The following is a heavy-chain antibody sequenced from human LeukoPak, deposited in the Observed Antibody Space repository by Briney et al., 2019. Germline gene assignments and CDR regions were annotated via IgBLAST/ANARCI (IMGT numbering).Heavy chain of an antibody. J-gene: IGHJ4*02. Sequence: GASVKVSCKASGYTFTSYYMHWVRQAPGQGLEWMGGIIPIFGTANYAQKFQGRVTITADESTSTAYMELSSLRSEDTAVYYCASNSWIQLWSPFDYWGQGTLVTVSS. V-gene: IGHV1-69*13. CDR2: IIPIFGTA. CDR3: ASNSWIQLWSPFDY. D-gene: IGHD5-18*01. CDR1: GYTFTSYY.